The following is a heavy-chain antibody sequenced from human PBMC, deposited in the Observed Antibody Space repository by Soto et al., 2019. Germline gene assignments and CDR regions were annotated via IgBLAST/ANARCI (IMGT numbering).Heavy chain of an antibody. D-gene: IGHD6-13*01. V-gene: IGHV4-39*01. CDR1: GGSISSSSYY. Sequence: SETLSLTCTVSGGSISSSSYYWGWIRQPPGKGLEWIGSIYYSGSTYYNPSLKSRVTISVDTSKNQFSLKLSSVTAADTAVYYCARKIDSIAAAGTGCWFDPWGQGTLVTVSS. CDR2: IYYSGST. CDR3: ARKIDSIAAAGTGCWFDP. J-gene: IGHJ5*02.